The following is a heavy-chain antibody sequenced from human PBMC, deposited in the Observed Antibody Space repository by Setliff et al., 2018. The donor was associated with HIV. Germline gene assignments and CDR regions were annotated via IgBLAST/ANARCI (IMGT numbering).Heavy chain of an antibody. CDR1: GYTFSTNA. CDR2: INAGDDNT. CDR3: ARGSCSGCYLSDY. J-gene: IGHJ4*02. Sequence: ASVKVSCKAFGYTFSTNAIHWVRQAPGQRLEWMGYINAGDDNTRYSERFQGRVTITRDTSANTAYMELSSLRSEDTAVYYCARGSCSGCYLSDYWGLGTLVTVSS. D-gene: IGHD6-19*01. V-gene: IGHV1-3*01.